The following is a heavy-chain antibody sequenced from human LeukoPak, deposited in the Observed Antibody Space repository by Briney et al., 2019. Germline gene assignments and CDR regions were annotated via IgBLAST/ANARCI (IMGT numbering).Heavy chain of an antibody. CDR2: INHSGST. V-gene: IGHV4-34*01. CDR1: GGSFSGYY. Sequence: PSETLSLTCAVYGGSFSGYYWSRIRHPPGKGLVWIGEINHSGSTNYNPSLKSRVTISVDTSKNQFSLKLSSVTAADTAVYYCARRRYYYYGMDVWGQGTTVTVSS. J-gene: IGHJ6*02. CDR3: ARRRYYYYGMDV.